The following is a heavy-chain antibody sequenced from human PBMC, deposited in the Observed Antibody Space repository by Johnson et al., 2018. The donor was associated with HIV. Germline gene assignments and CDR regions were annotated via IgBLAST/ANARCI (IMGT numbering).Heavy chain of an antibody. V-gene: IGHV3-66*01. J-gene: IGHJ3*02. D-gene: IGHD4-23*01. CDR2: IYSGGST. Sequence: EVQLVESGGGLVQPGGSLRLSCAASGFTVSRYYMNWVRQAPGKGLEWVSVIYSGGSTNYADSVKDRLTISRDNSKNTLYLQMNSLRAEDTAVYYCAREALPRGLKSSFGGAFDIWGQGTMVTVSS. CDR1: GFTVSRYY. CDR3: AREALPRGLKSSFGGAFDI.